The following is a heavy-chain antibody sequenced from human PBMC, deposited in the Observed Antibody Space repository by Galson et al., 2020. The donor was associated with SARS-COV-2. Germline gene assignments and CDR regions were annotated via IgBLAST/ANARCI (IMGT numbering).Heavy chain of an antibody. V-gene: IGHV3-21*01. D-gene: IGHD3-22*01. CDR2: ISSSSNYI. Sequence: GESLQISCAASGFTFSSYNMNWVRQAPGKGLEWVSYISSSSNYIYYADSVKGRFTISRDNAKNSLYLQMNSLRAEDTAVYYCARAPVNNYDSTGYYYPYYFDYWGQGTLVTVSS. CDR1: GFTFSSYN. CDR3: ARAPVNNYDSTGYYYPYYFDY. J-gene: IGHJ4*02.